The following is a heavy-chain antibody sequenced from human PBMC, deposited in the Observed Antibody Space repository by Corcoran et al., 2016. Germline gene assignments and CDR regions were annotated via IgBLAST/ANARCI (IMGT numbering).Heavy chain of an antibody. Sequence: QVQLQESGPGLVKPSETLSLTCTVSGGSISSYYWSWIRQPPGKGLEWIGYIYYSGSTNYNPSLKSRVTISVDTSKNQFSLKLSSGTAADTAVYYCARVSLTTEYYYGMDVWGQGTTVTVSS. J-gene: IGHJ6*02. CDR3: ARVSLTTEYYYGMDV. D-gene: IGHD4-17*01. CDR2: IYYSGST. V-gene: IGHV4-59*01. CDR1: GGSISSYY.